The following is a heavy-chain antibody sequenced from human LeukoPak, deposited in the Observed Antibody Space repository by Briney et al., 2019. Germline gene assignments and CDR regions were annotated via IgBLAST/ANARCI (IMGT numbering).Heavy chain of an antibody. J-gene: IGHJ6*03. Sequence: GGSLRLSYGASGFTFSSYWMHWVRQAPGKGLVWVSRINNDGSSTSYADSVQGRFTISRDNAKNTLYLQMNSLRAEDTALYYCARVARGDYYYYYMDVWGKGTTVTVSS. CDR2: INNDGSST. CDR3: ARVARGDYYYYYMDV. CDR1: GFTFSSYW. D-gene: IGHD3-10*01. V-gene: IGHV3-74*01.